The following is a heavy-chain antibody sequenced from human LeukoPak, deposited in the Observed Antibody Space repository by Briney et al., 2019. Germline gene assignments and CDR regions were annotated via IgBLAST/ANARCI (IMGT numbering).Heavy chain of an antibody. CDR1: GFTFSSYG. D-gene: IGHD6-19*01. V-gene: IGHV3-66*01. CDR3: ARYSSGGGDD. Sequence: GGSLRLSCAASGFTFSSYGMHWVRQAPGKGLEWVSVIYSGGSTYYADSVKGRFTISRDNSKNTLYLQMNSLRAEDTAVYYCARYSSGGGDDWGQGTLVTVSS. J-gene: IGHJ4*02. CDR2: IYSGGST.